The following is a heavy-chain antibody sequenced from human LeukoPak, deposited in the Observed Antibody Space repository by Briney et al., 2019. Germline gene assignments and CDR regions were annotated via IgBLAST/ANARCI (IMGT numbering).Heavy chain of an antibody. Sequence: GASVKVSCKASGGTFSSYAISWVRQAPGQGLEWMGGIIPIFGTANYAQKFQGRVTITADESTSTAYMELSSLRSEDTAVYYCATYLTEVRGVRLDAFDSCCQARMVTVSS. CDR1: GGTFSSYA. V-gene: IGHV1-69*13. D-gene: IGHD3-10*01. CDR3: ATYLTEVRGVRLDAFDS. J-gene: IGHJ3*02. CDR2: IIPIFGTA.